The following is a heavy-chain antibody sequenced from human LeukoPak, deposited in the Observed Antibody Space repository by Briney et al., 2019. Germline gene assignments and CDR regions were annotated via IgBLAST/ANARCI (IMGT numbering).Heavy chain of an antibody. Sequence: GASVKVSCKVSGYTLTELSMHWVRQAPGKGLEWMGGFDPEDGETIYAQKFQGRVTMTEDTSTDTAYMELSSLRSEDTAVYYCATVPLRRYSSGWYGFSSWGQGTLVTVSS. J-gene: IGHJ4*02. D-gene: IGHD6-19*01. V-gene: IGHV1-24*01. CDR2: FDPEDGET. CDR3: ATVPLRRYSSGWYGFSS. CDR1: GYTLTELS.